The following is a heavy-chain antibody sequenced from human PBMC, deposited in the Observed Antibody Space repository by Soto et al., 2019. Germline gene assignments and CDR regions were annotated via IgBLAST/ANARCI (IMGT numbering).Heavy chain of an antibody. V-gene: IGHV3-48*02. D-gene: IGHD3-10*01. CDR1: GFTFSSDS. CDR3: ARDLDYYGSGSYFFY. Sequence: PGGSLRLSCAASGFTFSSDSMNWVRQAPGKGLEWVSYISSSSSTIYYADSVKGRFTISRDNAKNSLYLQMNSLRDEDTAVYYCARDLDYYGSGSYFFYWGQGTLVTVSP. J-gene: IGHJ4*02. CDR2: ISSSSSTI.